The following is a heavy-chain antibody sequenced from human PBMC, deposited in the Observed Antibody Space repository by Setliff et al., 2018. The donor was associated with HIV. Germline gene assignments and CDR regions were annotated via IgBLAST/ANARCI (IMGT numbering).Heavy chain of an antibody. V-gene: IGHV1-18*01. CDR2: ISAYNGNT. J-gene: IGHJ4*02. Sequence: GASVKVSCKASGYTLRRHGISWVRQAPGQGLEWMGWISAYNGNTNYAQKFQGRVTLTTDTSTSTAYMELRSLRSDDTAVYYCASVNDILLCNWVVYFDYWGQGTLVTVSS. CDR3: ASVNDILLCNWVVYFDY. CDR1: GYTLRRHG. D-gene: IGHD2-8*02.